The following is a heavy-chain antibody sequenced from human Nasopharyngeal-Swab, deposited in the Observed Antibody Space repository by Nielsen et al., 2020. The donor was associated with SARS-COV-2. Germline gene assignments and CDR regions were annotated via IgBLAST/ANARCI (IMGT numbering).Heavy chain of an antibody. Sequence: GGSLRLSCAASGFTFSSYAMHWVRQAPGKGLEWVAVISHDGSKKYYGDSVEGRFIISRDNSKNTLYLQMNSLRAEDTAVHYCARDGSSWYEGYYCDNWGQGTLVTVSS. D-gene: IGHD6-13*01. CDR2: ISHDGSKK. J-gene: IGHJ4*02. CDR3: ARDGSSWYEGYYCDN. V-gene: IGHV3-30*04. CDR1: GFTFSSYA.